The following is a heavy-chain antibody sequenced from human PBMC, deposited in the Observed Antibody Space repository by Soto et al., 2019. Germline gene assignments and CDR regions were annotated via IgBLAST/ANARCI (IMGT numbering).Heavy chain of an antibody. CDR1: GFAFFSYV. D-gene: IGHD2-21*02. V-gene: IGHV3-23*04. J-gene: IGHJ4*02. Sequence: EVQLVESGGALVQPGGSLTLSCAASGFAFFSYVMSWVRQAPGKGLEWVSTVKTTGDTTFYAGPVKGRFTASRDDSKSTLFLHMYSLRVEDTATYYCTKDVTGDVGADYWGQGTPVTVSS. CDR3: TKDVTGDVGADY. CDR2: VKTTGDTT.